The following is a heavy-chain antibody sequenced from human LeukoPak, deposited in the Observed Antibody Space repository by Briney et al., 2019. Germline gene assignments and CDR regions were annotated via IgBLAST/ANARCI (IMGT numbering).Heavy chain of an antibody. J-gene: IGHJ4*02. Sequence: PVGSLRLSCAPYGFTFRDYYISWIPQAPGKGLQWVSSVTSSSTYTNYADSVMGRFTISRDNAKKSLYLQMNSLRAEDTAVYYCARAAGPHTAMVLWGQGTLVTVSS. CDR1: GFTFRDYY. V-gene: IGHV3-11*06. CDR2: VTSSSTYT. CDR3: ARAAGPHTAMVL. D-gene: IGHD5-18*01.